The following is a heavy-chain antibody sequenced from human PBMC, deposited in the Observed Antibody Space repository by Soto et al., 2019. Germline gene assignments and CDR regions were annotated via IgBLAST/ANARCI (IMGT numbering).Heavy chain of an antibody. CDR1: GYTFTNYA. Sequence: GASVKVSCKASGYTFTNYAIHWVRQAPGQRLEWMGWINAGNANTKYSQKFQDRVTITGDTSASTTYMDLSSLRSEDTAVYYCARCPIFGVVPAPYYYYGMDVWGQGTTVTVSS. D-gene: IGHD3-3*01. CDR2: INAGNANT. V-gene: IGHV1-3*01. J-gene: IGHJ6*02. CDR3: ARCPIFGVVPAPYYYYGMDV.